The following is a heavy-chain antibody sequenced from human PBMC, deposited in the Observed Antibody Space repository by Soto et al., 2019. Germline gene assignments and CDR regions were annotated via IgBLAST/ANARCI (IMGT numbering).Heavy chain of an antibody. CDR3: ARDLRDFRTDNWFDP. CDR2: IYYSGST. V-gene: IGHV4-61*01. CDR1: GGPVSSGSYY. J-gene: IGHJ5*02. D-gene: IGHD3-3*01. Sequence: PSETLSLTCTVSGGPVSSGSYYWSWIRQPPGKGLEWIGYIYYSGSTNYNPSLKSRVTISVDTSKNQFSLKLSSVTAADTAVYYCARDLRDFRTDNWFDPWGQGTLVTVSS.